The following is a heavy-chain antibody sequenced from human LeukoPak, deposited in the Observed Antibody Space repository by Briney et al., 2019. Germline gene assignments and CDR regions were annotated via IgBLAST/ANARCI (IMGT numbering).Heavy chain of an antibody. J-gene: IGHJ3*02. V-gene: IGHV3-49*04. Sequence: GGSLRLSCAASGISVSSNYMSWVRQAPGKGLEWVGFIRSKAYGGTTEYAASVKGRFTISRDDSKSIAYLQMNSLKTEDTAVYYCTRDIGYSSSWYTGDAFDIWGQGTMVTVSS. CDR1: GISVSSNY. CDR3: TRDIGYSSSWYTGDAFDI. CDR2: IRSKAYGGTT. D-gene: IGHD6-13*01.